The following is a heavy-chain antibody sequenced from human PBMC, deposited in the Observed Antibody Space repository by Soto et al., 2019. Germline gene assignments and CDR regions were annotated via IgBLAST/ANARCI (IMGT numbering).Heavy chain of an antibody. CDR3: ARPHLGLSPRYYYYYGMDV. V-gene: IGHV4-39*01. Sequence: PSETLSLICTVSGCSISSSNYYWGWLRQPPGKGLEWIGSIYYSGSTYYNPSLKSRVTISVDTSKNQFSLKLSSVTAADTAVYYCARPHLGLSPRYYYYYGMDVWGQGTTVTVSS. D-gene: IGHD3-16*01. CDR2: IYYSGST. CDR1: GCSISSSNYY. J-gene: IGHJ6*02.